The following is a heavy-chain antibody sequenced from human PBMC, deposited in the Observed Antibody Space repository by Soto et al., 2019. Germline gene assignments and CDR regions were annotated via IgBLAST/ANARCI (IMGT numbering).Heavy chain of an antibody. CDR3: ARVGYYDSSGPFDY. V-gene: IGHV3-53*01. Sequence: GGSLRLSCAASGFTVSSNYMSWVSQAPGKGLEWVSVIYSGGSTYYADSVKGRFTISRDNSKNTLYLQMNSLRAEDTAVYYCARVGYYDSSGPFDYWGQGTLVTVSS. J-gene: IGHJ4*02. CDR1: GFTVSSNY. CDR2: IYSGGST. D-gene: IGHD3-22*01.